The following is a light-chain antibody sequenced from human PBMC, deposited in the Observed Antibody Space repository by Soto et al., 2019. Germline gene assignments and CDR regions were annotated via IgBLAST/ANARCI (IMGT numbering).Light chain of an antibody. CDR3: QQYGTSPLT. CDR2: DAS. CDR1: QSATNSY. J-gene: IGKJ4*01. V-gene: IGKV3D-20*01. Sequence: ETVLTQSPATLSLSPGERATLSCGASQSATNSYLAWYQQKPGLAPRLLIYDASSRATGIPDRFSGRGSGTDFTLTISRLEPEDFAVYYCQQYGTSPLTFGGGTKVEI.